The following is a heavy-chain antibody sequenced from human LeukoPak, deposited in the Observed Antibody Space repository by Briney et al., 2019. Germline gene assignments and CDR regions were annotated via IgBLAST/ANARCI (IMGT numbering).Heavy chain of an antibody. CDR2: ISAYNGNT. CDR1: GYTFTSYG. J-gene: IGHJ3*02. CDR3: ARVRYCSSTSCWTQKRDAFDI. D-gene: IGHD2-2*01. Sequence: GASVKVSCKASGYTFTSYGISWVRQAPGQGLEWMGWISAYNGNTNYAQKLQGRVTMTTDTSTSTAYMELRSLRSDDTAVYYCARVRYCSSTSCWTQKRDAFDIWGQGTMVTVSS. V-gene: IGHV1-18*01.